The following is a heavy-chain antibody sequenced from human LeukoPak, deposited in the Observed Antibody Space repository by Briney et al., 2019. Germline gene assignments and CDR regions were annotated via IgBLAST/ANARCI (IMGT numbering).Heavy chain of an antibody. J-gene: IGHJ4*02. CDR3: ARDWGIGDLFDY. CDR2: ISAGGSTI. CDR1: GFTFSSYE. D-gene: IGHD3-16*01. V-gene: IGHV3-48*03. Sequence: GGSLRLSCAASGFTFSSYEMNWVRQAPGRGLEWVSYISAGGSTIYYADSAKGRFTISRDNAENSLYLQMNSLRAEDTAVYYCARDWGIGDLFDYWGQGTLVTVSS.